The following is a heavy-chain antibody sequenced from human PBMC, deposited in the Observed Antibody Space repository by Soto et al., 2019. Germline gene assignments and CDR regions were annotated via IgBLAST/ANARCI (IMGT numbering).Heavy chain of an antibody. V-gene: IGHV4-30-4*01. CDR1: GGSISSGDYY. Sequence: PSETLSLTCTVSGGSISSGDYYWSWIRQPPGKGLERIGYIYYSGSTYYNPSLKSRVTISVDTSKNQFSLKLSSVTAADTAVYYCARAPLDYVWGSYRLPGWFDPWGQGTLVTVSS. CDR2: IYYSGST. CDR3: ARAPLDYVWGSYRLPGWFDP. D-gene: IGHD3-16*02. J-gene: IGHJ5*02.